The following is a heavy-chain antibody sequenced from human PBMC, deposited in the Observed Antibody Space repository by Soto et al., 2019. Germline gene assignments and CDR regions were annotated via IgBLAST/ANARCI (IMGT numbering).Heavy chain of an antibody. CDR3: ARDYRVHSDGNMEV. D-gene: IGHD1-1*01. V-gene: IGHV4-30-4*01. CDR1: VCSLNSCCYH. J-gene: IGHJ6*01. CDR2: IYYSGST. Sequence: SETRWRTCTFCVCSLNSCCYHWSFIRQCPGKGLEWIGAIYYSGSTYYNPSLKSRIRISVDTSKNQFYLKVNSVTAAATAVYYCARDYRVHSDGNMEVWGQGTTVNVSS.